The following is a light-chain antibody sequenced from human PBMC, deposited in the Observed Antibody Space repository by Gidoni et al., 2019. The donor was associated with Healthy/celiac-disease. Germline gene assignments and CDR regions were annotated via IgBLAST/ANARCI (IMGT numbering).Light chain of an antibody. Sequence: DIVMTQSPDSLAVSLGERATIHCKSSQSVLYISNNNNYLAWYQQKPGQPPKLLIYWASTRETGVPDRFSGSGSGTDFTLTISSLQAEDVAVYYCQQYYSTLLTFGGGTKVEIK. CDR1: QSVLYISNNNNY. CDR3: QQYYSTLLT. CDR2: WAS. J-gene: IGKJ4*01. V-gene: IGKV4-1*01.